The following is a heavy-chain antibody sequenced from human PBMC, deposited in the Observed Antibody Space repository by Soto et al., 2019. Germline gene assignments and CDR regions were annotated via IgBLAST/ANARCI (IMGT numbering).Heavy chain of an antibody. CDR3: ARQPAYWYSSSWYSLFDY. CDR1: GDTLSRSRYS. Sequence: SGTLSLPCPPCGDTLSRSRYSSGWIRLPPGKALEWIGSIYYSGSTYYNPSLKSRVTISVDTSKNQFSLKLSSVTAADTAVYYCARQPAYWYSSSWYSLFDYWGQGTLVTVSS. J-gene: IGHJ4*02. D-gene: IGHD6-13*01. CDR2: IYYSGST. V-gene: IGHV4-39*01.